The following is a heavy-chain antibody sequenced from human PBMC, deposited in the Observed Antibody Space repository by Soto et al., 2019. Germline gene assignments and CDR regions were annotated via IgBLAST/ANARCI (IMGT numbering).Heavy chain of an antibody. D-gene: IGHD2-2*01. J-gene: IGHJ6*02. Sequence: PSETLSLTCAVYGGSFSGYYCSWIRQPPGKGLEWIGEINHSGSTNYNPSLKSRVTISVDTSKNQFALKLSSVTAADTAVYYCLRVVALRGGDVWGQGTTVTVSS. CDR1: GGSFSGYY. CDR2: INHSGST. V-gene: IGHV4-34*01. CDR3: LRVVALRGGDV.